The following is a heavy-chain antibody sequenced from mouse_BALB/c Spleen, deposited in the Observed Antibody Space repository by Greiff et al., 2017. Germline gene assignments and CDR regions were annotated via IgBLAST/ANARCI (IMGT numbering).Heavy chain of an antibody. CDR1: GYTFTEYI. V-gene: IGHV1-62-2*01. Sequence: QVQLQQSGAELVKPWASVKLSCKASGYTFTEYIIHWVKQRSGQGLEWIGWFYPGSGSIKYNEKFKDKATLTADKSSSTVYMELSRLTSEDSAVYFCARHEEGYYYGSSYQDYAMDYWGQGTSVTVSA. J-gene: IGHJ4*01. CDR2: FYPGSGSI. D-gene: IGHD1-1*01. CDR3: ARHEEGYYYGSSYQDYAMDY.